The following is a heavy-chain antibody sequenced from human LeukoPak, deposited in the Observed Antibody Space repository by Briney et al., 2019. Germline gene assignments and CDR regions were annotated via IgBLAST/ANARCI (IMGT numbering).Heavy chain of an antibody. D-gene: IGHD2-2*02. CDR3: ARVVAAIPPYYYYYMDV. CDR2: IIPIFGTA. J-gene: IGHJ6*03. CDR1: GGTFSSYA. Sequence: SVKVSCKASGGTFSSYAISWVRQAPGQGLEWMGGIIPIFGTANYAQKFQGRVTITTDESTSTAYMELSSLRSEDTAVYYCARVVAAIPPYYYYYMDVWGKGTTVTVSS. V-gene: IGHV1-69*05.